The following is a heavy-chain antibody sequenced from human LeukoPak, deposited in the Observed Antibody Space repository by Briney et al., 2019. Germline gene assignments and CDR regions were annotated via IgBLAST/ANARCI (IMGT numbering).Heavy chain of an antibody. CDR3: ARARGSLGRYFDY. V-gene: IGHV1-69*05. D-gene: IGHD1-26*01. CDR2: IIPIFGTA. CDR1: GGTFSSYA. J-gene: IGHJ4*02. Sequence: ASVKVSCKASGGTFSSYAISWVRQAPGQGLELMGGIIPIFGTANYAQKFQGRVTITTDESTSTAYMELSSLRSEDTAVYYCARARGSLGRYFDYWGQGTLVTVSS.